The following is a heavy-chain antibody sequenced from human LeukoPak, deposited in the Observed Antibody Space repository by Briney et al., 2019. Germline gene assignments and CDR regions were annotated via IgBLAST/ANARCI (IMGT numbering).Heavy chain of an antibody. D-gene: IGHD5-12*01. V-gene: IGHV3-11*01. Sequence: GGSLRLSCAASGFTFSDYYMSWIRQAPGKGLEWVSYISSSGSTIYYADSVKGRFTISRDNAKNSLYLQMNSLRAEDTAVYYCAKELGDVDIVATIDYWGQGTLVTVSS. J-gene: IGHJ4*02. CDR1: GFTFSDYY. CDR2: ISSSGSTI. CDR3: AKELGDVDIVATIDY.